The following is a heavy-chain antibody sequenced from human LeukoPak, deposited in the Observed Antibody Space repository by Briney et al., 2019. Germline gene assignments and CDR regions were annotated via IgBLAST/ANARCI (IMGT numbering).Heavy chain of an antibody. CDR2: ISGSGGST. Sequence: HPGGSLRLSCAASGFTFSSYAMSWVRQAPGKGLEWVSAISGSGGSTYYADSVKGRFTISRDNSKNTLYLQMNSLRAEDTAVYYCAKDPRNYYDSSGYYNWFDPWGQGTLVTVSS. CDR3: AKDPRNYYDSSGYYNWFDP. CDR1: GFTFSSYA. J-gene: IGHJ5*02. V-gene: IGHV3-23*01. D-gene: IGHD3-22*01.